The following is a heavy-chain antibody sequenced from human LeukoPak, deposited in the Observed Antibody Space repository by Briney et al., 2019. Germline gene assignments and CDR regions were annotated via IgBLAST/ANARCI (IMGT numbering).Heavy chain of an antibody. J-gene: IGHJ5*02. CDR3: ARDSYDSSGFYPGSRWFDP. CDR2: IFPGDSDT. Sequence: GESLKISCKCSGYSFTSYWIGWVRQMPGKGLEWMGIIFPGDSDTTYSPSFEGQVTISADKSVSTAYLQWRSLKASDTAMYYCARDSYDSSGFYPGSRWFDPWGQGTLVTVSS. V-gene: IGHV5-51*01. D-gene: IGHD3-22*01. CDR1: GYSFTSYW.